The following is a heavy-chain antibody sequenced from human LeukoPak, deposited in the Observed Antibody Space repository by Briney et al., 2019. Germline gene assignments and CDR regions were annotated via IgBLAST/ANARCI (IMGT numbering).Heavy chain of an antibody. CDR2: ISYDGSSQ. CDR3: ARDREAYSNPMKDGAFDL. V-gene: IGHV3-30*04. Sequence: GGSLRLSCAASEFTFSSYAMYWVRQAPGRGLEWVAVISYDGSSQYSADSVKGRFTISRDNSKNTLYLQMNSLRDDDRAVYYCARDREAYSNPMKDGAFDLWGQGTMVTVSS. J-gene: IGHJ3*01. CDR1: EFTFSSYA. D-gene: IGHD4-11*01.